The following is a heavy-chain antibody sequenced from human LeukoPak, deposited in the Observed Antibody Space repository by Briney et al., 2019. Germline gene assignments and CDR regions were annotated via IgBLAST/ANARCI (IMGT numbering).Heavy chain of an antibody. V-gene: IGHV3-23*01. CDR1: GFTFSSYA. J-gene: IGHJ4*02. CDR3: TRISYDSSAYYDY. D-gene: IGHD3-22*01. CDR2: ISGSGGST. Sequence: PGGSLRLSCAASGFTFSSYAMSWVRQAPGKGLEWVSAISGSGGSTYYADSVKGRFTISRDNARNTLYLQMNSLRAEDTAVYYCTRISYDSSAYYDYWGQGTPVTVSS.